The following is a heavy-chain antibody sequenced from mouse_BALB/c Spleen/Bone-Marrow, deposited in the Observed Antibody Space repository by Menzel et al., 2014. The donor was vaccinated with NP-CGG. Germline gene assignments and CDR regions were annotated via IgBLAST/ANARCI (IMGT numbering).Heavy chain of an antibody. J-gene: IGHJ3*01. V-gene: IGHV2-9-2*01. CDR1: GFSLTSYD. CDR3: VRDRDGYSY. CDR2: IWTGGGT. Sequence: VQLVESGPGLVAPSQSLSITCTVSGFSLTSYDISWIRQSPGKGLEWLGIIWTGGGTNYNSAFMSRLSISKDNSKSQVFLKMNSLQTDDTAIYYCVRDRDGYSYWGQGTLVTVSA. D-gene: IGHD2-3*01.